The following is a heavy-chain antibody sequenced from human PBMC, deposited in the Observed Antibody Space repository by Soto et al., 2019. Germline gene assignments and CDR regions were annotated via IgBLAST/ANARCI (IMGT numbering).Heavy chain of an antibody. D-gene: IGHD3-16*01. V-gene: IGHV1-69*05. CDR2: IIPIFGTA. CDR1: GGTFSSYA. J-gene: IGHJ6*02. Sequence: QVQLVQSGAEVKKPGSSVKVSCKASGGTFSSYAISWVRQAPGQGLEWMGGIIPIFGTADYAQKFQDRVTIASDESTSAAYVERSSLRSEDRAVYYCATPPEGGTFYYYYGMDGWGQGATVTVSS. CDR3: ATPPEGGTFYYYYGMDG.